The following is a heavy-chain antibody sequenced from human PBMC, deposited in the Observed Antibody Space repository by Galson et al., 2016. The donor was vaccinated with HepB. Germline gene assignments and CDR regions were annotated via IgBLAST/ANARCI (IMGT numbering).Heavy chain of an antibody. CDR1: GFTFSSYC. Sequence: SLRLSCAASGFTFSSYCMVWVRQAPGKGLEWISPISAGSSYTYYADSLRGRFTISRDNAKNSMYLQMDSLRAEDTAIYYCARGGFRPYDLLLYNYYYDLDVWGRGTAVTVSS. CDR3: ARGGFRPYDLLLYNYYYDLDV. D-gene: IGHD3-9*01. J-gene: IGHJ6*02. CDR2: ISAGSSYT. V-gene: IGHV3-21*06.